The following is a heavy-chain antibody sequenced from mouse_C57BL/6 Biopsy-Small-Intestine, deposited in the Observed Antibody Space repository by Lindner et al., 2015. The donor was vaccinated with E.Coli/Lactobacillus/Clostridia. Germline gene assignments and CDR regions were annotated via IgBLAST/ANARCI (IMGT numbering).Heavy chain of an antibody. J-gene: IGHJ4*01. V-gene: IGHV1-80*01. Sequence: VQLQESGAELVKPGASVKISCKASGYAFSSYWMNWVKQRPGKGLEWIGQIYPGDGDTNYNGKFKGKATLTADKSSSTAYMQLSSLTSEDSAVYFCARYSNPGYYAMDYWGQGTSVTVSS. D-gene: IGHD2-5*01. CDR2: IYPGDGDT. CDR1: GYAFSSYW. CDR3: ARYSNPGYYAMDY.